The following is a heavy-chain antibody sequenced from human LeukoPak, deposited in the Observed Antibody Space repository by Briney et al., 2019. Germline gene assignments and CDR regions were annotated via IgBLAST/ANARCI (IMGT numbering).Heavy chain of an antibody. CDR2: INGIGGST. V-gene: IGHV3-23*01. D-gene: IGHD6-13*01. J-gene: IGHJ4*03. CDR1: GFTLSSYA. CDR3: AKGFFGSSNYYFEY. Sequence: PGGSLRLSCAASGFTLSSYAMCWVRQAPGEGLGCVSPINGIGGSTFYADSVKGRFTISRDNSKNTLDLQMYSLRIEETTVNYCAKGFFGSSNYYFEYWGQGTLVTVSS.